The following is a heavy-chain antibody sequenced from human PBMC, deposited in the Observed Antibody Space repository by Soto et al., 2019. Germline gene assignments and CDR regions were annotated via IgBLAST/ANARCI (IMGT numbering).Heavy chain of an antibody. CDR1: GYTFTSYG. J-gene: IGHJ4*02. CDR3: ARSITIFGVVTDFDY. D-gene: IGHD3-3*01. CDR2: ISAYNGNT. V-gene: IGHV1-18*01. Sequence: GXSVKVSCNASGYTFTSYGISLVRHSPGQGLEWMGWISAYNGNTNYAQKLQGRFTISRDNSKNTLYLQMNSLRAPDTAVYYCARSITIFGVVTDFDYWGQGTLVTVSS.